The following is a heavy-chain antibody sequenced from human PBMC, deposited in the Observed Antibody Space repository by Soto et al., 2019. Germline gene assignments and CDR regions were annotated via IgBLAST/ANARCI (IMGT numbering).Heavy chain of an antibody. J-gene: IGHJ4*02. Sequence: PGGSLRLSCAASGFTFSSYAMSWVRQAPGKGLEWVSAISAGGGYIYYADSVKGRFTFFRDNSKTTLFLQMNSLRAEDTALFYCARDPSLCISTSCGYCSGGSCYSGFDYWGQGTLVTVSS. CDR1: GFTFSSYA. D-gene: IGHD2-15*01. V-gene: IGHV3-23*01. CDR2: ISAGGGYI. CDR3: ARDPSLCISTSCGYCSGGSCYSGFDY.